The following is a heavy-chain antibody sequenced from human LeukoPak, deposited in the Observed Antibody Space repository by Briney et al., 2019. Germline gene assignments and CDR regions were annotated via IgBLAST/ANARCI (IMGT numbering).Heavy chain of an antibody. CDR2: ISSNGDRS. CDR3: VAEVTAGSCDY. J-gene: IGHJ4*02. Sequence: GGSLRLSCAASGFTFSSYPMHWVRQAPGKGLEYVSAISSNGDRSYYADSVKGRFTISRDNSKNTVFLQMDSLRAEDMAVYYCVAEVTAGSCDYWGQGTLVTVSS. V-gene: IGHV3-64*02. CDR1: GFTFSSYP. D-gene: IGHD6-13*01.